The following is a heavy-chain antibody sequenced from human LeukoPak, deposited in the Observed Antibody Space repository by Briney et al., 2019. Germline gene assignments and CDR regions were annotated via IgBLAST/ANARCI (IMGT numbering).Heavy chain of an antibody. V-gene: IGHV1-18*01. Sequence: GASVKVSFKASGYTFTSYGISWVRQAPGQGLEWMGWISVYNGNTNYTQKHQGRVTMTTDTPTSTAYMELRSLRSDDPAVYYCARSLETYYFDYWGQGTLVTVSS. CDR1: GYTFTSYG. CDR2: ISVYNGNT. CDR3: ARSLETYYFDY. D-gene: IGHD5-24*01. J-gene: IGHJ4*02.